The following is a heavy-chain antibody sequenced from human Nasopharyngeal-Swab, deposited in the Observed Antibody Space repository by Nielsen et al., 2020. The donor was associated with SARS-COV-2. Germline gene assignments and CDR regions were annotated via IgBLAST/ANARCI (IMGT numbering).Heavy chain of an antibody. CDR2: INPNSGGT. CDR3: ARSHIVVVTDAFDI. V-gene: IGHV1-2*04. Sequence: ASVKVSCKASGYTFTGYYMHWVRQAPGQGLEWMGWINPNSGGTNYVQKFQGWVTMTRDTSISTAYMELSRLRSDDTAVYYCARSHIVVVTDAFDIWGQGTMVTVSS. D-gene: IGHD2-21*02. CDR1: GYTFTGYY. J-gene: IGHJ3*02.